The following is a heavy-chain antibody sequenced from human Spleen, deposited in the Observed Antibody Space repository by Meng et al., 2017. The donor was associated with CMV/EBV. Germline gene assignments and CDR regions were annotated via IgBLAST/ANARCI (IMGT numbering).Heavy chain of an antibody. Sequence: QGQLQQGGAGLLKPSETLSLTCAVYGGSFSGYYWSWIRQPPGKGLEWIGEINHSGSTNYNPSLKSRVTISVDTSKNQFSLKLSSVTAADTAVYYCARGPETFDYWGQGTLVTVSS. CDR2: INHSGST. V-gene: IGHV4-34*01. J-gene: IGHJ4*02. CDR1: GGSFSGYY. CDR3: ARGPETFDY. D-gene: IGHD1-14*01.